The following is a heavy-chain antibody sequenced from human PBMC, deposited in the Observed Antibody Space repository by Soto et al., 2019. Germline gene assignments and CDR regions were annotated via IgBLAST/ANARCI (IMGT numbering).Heavy chain of an antibody. CDR3: ARARDENSCSAFVVHY. D-gene: IGHD2-15*01. CDR2: ISCDGSHK. Sequence: RRLSCAASGFTFSNYAMHWVRQAPGKGLEWVAVISCDGSHKYYANSAKGRLTISRDNSKNMVYLQLDSLRPDDMAVYYCARARDENSCSAFVVHYWGPGTLVTVSS. J-gene: IGHJ4*02. CDR1: GFTFSNYA. V-gene: IGHV3-30-3*01.